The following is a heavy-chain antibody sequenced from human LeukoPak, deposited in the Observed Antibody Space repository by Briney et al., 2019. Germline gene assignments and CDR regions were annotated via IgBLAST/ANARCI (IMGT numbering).Heavy chain of an antibody. CDR2: INPNSGGT. V-gene: IGHV1-2*02. CDR1: GYTFTGYY. J-gene: IGHJ4*02. Sequence: GASVKVSCKASGYTFTGYYMHWVRQAPGQGLEWMGWINPNSGGTNYAQKFQGRVTMTRDTSISTAYMELSRLRSDDTAVYYCARANSHSLWYNWNYEGYLFNWGQGTLVTVSS. CDR3: ARANSHSLWYNWNYEGYLFN. D-gene: IGHD1-7*01.